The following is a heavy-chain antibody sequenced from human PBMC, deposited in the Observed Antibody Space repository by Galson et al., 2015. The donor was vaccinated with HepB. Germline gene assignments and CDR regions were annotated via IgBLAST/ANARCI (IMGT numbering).Heavy chain of an antibody. J-gene: IGHJ3*02. CDR3: AKKVKPTASGGFDI. CDR2: ISGSGGTT. V-gene: IGHV3-23*01. Sequence: SLRLSCAASGFTFSSYAMSWVRQAPGKGLEWVSTISGSGGTTKYADSGKGRFTIARDNSKNTLYLQMNSLRAEDTGLYYCAKKVKPTASGGFDIWGQGTMFTVSS. CDR1: GFTFSSYA. D-gene: IGHD2-8*02.